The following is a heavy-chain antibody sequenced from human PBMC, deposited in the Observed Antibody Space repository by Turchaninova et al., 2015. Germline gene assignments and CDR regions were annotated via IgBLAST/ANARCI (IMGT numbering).Heavy chain of an antibody. CDR2: IVPSDSYT. J-gene: IGHJ5*02. Sequence: EVQPVQSGADVKNPWEFVRYACKVLRYSLTTYWINCVRQMPGKGLEWMWRIVPSDSYTNHSPSFQCNVTISADKSISTAYLQWSSLKASDTAMYYCARQYYYDSSGYYLGAWGQGTLVSVSS. CDR1: RYSLTTYW. D-gene: IGHD3-22*01. V-gene: IGHV5-10-1*03. CDR3: ARQYYYDSSGYYLGA.